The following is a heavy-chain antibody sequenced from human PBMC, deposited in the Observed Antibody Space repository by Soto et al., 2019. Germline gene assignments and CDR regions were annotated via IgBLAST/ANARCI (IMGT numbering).Heavy chain of an antibody. CDR3: ARGLYGTGGVWFDP. Sequence: QVPLVQSGAEVKKPGASVKVSCQVSGYTLTELSMHWVRQAPGKGLEWMGGFDPEDGETIYAQKFQGRVTMTEVTSTDTAYMELSSLRSEDTAVYYCARGLYGTGGVWFDPWGQGTLVTVSS. J-gene: IGHJ5*02. D-gene: IGHD4-17*01. V-gene: IGHV1-24*01. CDR1: GYTLTELS. CDR2: FDPEDGET.